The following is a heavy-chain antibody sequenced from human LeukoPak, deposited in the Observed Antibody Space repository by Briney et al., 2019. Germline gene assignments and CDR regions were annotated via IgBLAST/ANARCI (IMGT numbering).Heavy chain of an antibody. V-gene: IGHV1-18*01. CDR2: VSAYNGNT. Sequence: GASVKVSCKASGYTFTSYGISWVRQAPGQGLEWMGWVSAYNGNTNYAQKLQGRVTMTTDTSTSTAYMELRSLRSDDTAVYYCARGRIAAALSFFDYWGQGTLVTVSS. J-gene: IGHJ4*02. D-gene: IGHD6-13*01. CDR3: ARGRIAAALSFFDY. CDR1: GYTFTSYG.